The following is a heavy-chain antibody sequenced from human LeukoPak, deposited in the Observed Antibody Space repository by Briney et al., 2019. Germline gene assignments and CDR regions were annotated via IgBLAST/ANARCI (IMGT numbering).Heavy chain of an antibody. CDR1: GFTFSGYV. D-gene: IGHD5-12*01. V-gene: IGHV3-23*01. CDR2: ISGSGGST. J-gene: IGHJ4*02. CDR3: ARDKSGYGDFDY. Sequence: PGGSLRLSCAASGFTFSGYVMTWVRQPPGKGLQWVADISGSGGSTYYADSVKGRFSISRDNAKNSLYLQMNSLRAEDTAVYYCARDKSGYGDFDYWGQGTLVTVSS.